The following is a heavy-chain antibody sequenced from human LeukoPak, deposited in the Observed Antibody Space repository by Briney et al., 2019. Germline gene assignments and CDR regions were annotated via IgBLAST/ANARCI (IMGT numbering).Heavy chain of an antibody. J-gene: IGHJ4*02. CDR1: GYTLTELS. CDR2: FDPEDGET. V-gene: IGHV1-24*01. CDR3: ATDRRTRSYSSGWSDFDY. Sequence: ASGKVSCKVSGYTLTELSMHWVRHAPGKGLEWMGGFDPEDGETIYAQKFQGRVTMTEDTSTDTAYMELSSLRSEDTAVYYCATDRRTRSYSSGWSDFDYWGQGTLVTVS. D-gene: IGHD6-19*01.